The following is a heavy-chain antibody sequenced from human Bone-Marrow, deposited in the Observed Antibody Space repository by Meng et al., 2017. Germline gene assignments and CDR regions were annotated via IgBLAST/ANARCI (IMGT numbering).Heavy chain of an antibody. CDR3: AREGSGWTSENFDY. V-gene: IGHV4-34*01. D-gene: IGHD6-19*01. CDR1: GGSFSGYY. J-gene: IGHJ4*02. CDR2: TNHSGST. Sequence: GSLRLSCAVYGGSFSGYYWSWIRQPPGKGLEWIGETNHSGSTNYNPSLKSRVTISVDTSKSQFSLKLSSVTAADTAVYYCAREGSGWTSENFDYWGQGTLVTVSS.